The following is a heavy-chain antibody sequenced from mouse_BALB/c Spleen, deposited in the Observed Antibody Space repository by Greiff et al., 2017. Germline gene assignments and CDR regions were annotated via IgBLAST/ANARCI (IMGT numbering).Heavy chain of an antibody. CDR3: TRPGGEEYYCGSIWFAY. Sequence: VQLVESGAELVKPGASVKLSCKASGYTFTSYYMYWVKQRPGQGLEWIGEINPSNGGTNFNEKFKSKATLTVDKSSSTAYMQLSSLTSEDSAVYYCTRPGGEEYYCGSIWFAYWGQGTLVTVSA. CDR1: GYTFTSYY. CDR2: INPSNGGT. J-gene: IGHJ3*01. V-gene: IGHV1S81*02. D-gene: IGHD1-1*01.